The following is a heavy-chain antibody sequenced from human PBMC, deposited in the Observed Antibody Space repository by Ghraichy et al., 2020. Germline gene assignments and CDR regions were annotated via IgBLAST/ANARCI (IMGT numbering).Heavy chain of an antibody. CDR1: GFSFSSSE. CDR3: ARLYCSGGSCYTDAFDI. CDR2: ISITGSPI. D-gene: IGHD2-15*01. Sequence: GGSLRLSCVGSGFSFSSSEMNWVRQAPGKGLEWVSYISITGSPIHYADSVKGRFTISRDNAKNSLYLQMSSLRVEDTAVYYCARLYCSGGSCYTDAFDIWGQGTLVTVSS. J-gene: IGHJ3*02. V-gene: IGHV3-48*03.